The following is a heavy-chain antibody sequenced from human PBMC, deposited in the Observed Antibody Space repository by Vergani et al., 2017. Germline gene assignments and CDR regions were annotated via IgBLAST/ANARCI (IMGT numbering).Heavy chain of an antibody. CDR2: ISWDGGST. Sequence: EVQLVESGGVVVQPGGSLRLSCAASGFTFDDYTMHWVRQAPGKGLEWVSLISWDGGSTYYADSVKGRFTISRDNSKNSLYLQMNSLRTEDTALYYCARGLYEILTGYWDYWGQGTLVTVSS. D-gene: IGHD3-9*01. V-gene: IGHV3-43*01. J-gene: IGHJ4*02. CDR1: GFTFDDYT. CDR3: ARGLYEILTGYWDY.